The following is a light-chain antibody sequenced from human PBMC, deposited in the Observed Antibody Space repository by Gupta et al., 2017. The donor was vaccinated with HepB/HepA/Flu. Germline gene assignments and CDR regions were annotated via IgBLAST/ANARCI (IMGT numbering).Light chain of an antibody. CDR2: AVY. CDR3: SSYAGSNNLV. CDR1: SSDVGAYNY. Sequence: QSALTHPPPASGSPGPSVTISCTETSSDVGAYNYVPWYQQHPRKAPNLMIYAVYKRPSGVPYLSAGSESGNAASLTVSGLQAEDEADYCSSSYAGSNNLVFGGGTKLTVL. V-gene: IGLV2-8*01. J-gene: IGLJ2*01.